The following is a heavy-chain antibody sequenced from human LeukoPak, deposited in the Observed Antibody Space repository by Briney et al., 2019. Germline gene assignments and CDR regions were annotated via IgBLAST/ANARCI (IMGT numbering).Heavy chain of an antibody. Sequence: GASVKVSCKASGYILSSYYMHWVRQAPGQGLEWMGIINPSGGSTDYAQKFQGRVTMTRDKSTSTVYMELNSLRSEDTALYYCARTYCGGDCKNRYFDYWGQGTLATVSS. CDR3: ARTYCGGDCKNRYFDY. D-gene: IGHD2-21*02. CDR1: GYILSSYY. CDR2: INPSGGST. V-gene: IGHV1-46*01. J-gene: IGHJ4*02.